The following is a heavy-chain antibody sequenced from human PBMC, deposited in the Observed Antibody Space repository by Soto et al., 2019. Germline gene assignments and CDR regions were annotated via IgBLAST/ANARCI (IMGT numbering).Heavy chain of an antibody. Sequence: QSQTLSLTCAISGDSVSSNSAAWNWIRQSPSRGLEWLGRTYYRSKWYNDYAVSVKSRITINPDTSKNQFSLQLNSVTPEDTAVYYCARGRYSGYGIWGHYYYGMDVWGQGTTVTVSS. CDR3: ARGRYSGYGIWGHYYYGMDV. D-gene: IGHD5-12*01. CDR2: TYYRSKWYN. V-gene: IGHV6-1*01. CDR1: GDSVSSNSAA. J-gene: IGHJ6*02.